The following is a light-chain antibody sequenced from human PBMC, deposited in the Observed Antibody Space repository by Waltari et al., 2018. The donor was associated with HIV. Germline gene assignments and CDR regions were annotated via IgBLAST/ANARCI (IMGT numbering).Light chain of an antibody. J-gene: IGKJ1*01. CDR3: HQYASPPWT. V-gene: IGKV4-1*01. Sequence: DIVMTQSPDSLAVSLGERATINCKSSQSVLYSPNHKNYLAWYQQKPGQPPRLLIYWASTRESGVPDRFSGSGSRTDFTLTISSLQAEDVAVYYCHQYASPPWTFGQGTKVEIK. CDR2: WAS. CDR1: QSVLYSPNHKNY.